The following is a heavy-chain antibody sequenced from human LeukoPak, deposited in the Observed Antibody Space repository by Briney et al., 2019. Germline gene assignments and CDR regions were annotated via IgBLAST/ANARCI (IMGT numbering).Heavy chain of an antibody. CDR2: INKGGSYM. Sequence: GGSLRLSCVASGFIFRDYTMNWVRQTPGKGLEWVSAINKGGSYMAYADSVKGRFTVSRDNAKNSLYLQMNSLRDEDTAVYYCARDYYFDYWGQGTLVTVSS. J-gene: IGHJ4*02. V-gene: IGHV3-21*01. CDR3: ARDYYFDY. CDR1: GFIFRDYT.